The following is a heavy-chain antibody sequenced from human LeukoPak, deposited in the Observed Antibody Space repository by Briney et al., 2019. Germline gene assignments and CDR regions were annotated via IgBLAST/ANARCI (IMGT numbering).Heavy chain of an antibody. Sequence: SETLSLTCTVSGGSISGSYWNWVRQPAEKGLEWIGRIYTSGSTNYNPSLKSRVTISVDTSKNQFSLKLSSVTAADTAVYYCARGWSSGPLDYWGQGTLVTVSS. V-gene: IGHV4-4*07. CDR3: ARGWSSGPLDY. CDR2: IYTSGST. J-gene: IGHJ4*02. CDR1: GGSISGSY. D-gene: IGHD6-19*01.